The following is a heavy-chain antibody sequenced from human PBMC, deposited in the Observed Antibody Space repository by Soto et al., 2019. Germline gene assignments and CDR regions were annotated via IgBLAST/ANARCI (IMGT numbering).Heavy chain of an antibody. D-gene: IGHD2-2*01. CDR1: GYTFTSYG. Sequence: APVKVSCKASGYTFTSYGISWGRQAPGQELEWMGWISAYNGNTNYAQKLQGSVTMTTDTSTRTAYMELRSLRSDDTAVYYCARCIGYCSSTSCSALNYWGQGTLVTVSS. J-gene: IGHJ4*02. CDR2: ISAYNGNT. V-gene: IGHV1-18*04. CDR3: ARCIGYCSSTSCSALNY.